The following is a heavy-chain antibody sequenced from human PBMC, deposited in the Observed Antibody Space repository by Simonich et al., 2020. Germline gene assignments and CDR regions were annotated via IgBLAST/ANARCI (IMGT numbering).Heavy chain of an antibody. V-gene: IGHV4-59*08. CDR1: GGSISSYY. CDR3: ARHKFWGGVVTAIPGYWYFDL. CDR2: IYYSGST. Sequence: QVQLQESGPGLVKPSETLSLTCTVSGGSISSYYWSWIRHPPGKGLEWIGYIYYSGSTNYNPSLKSRVTISVDTSRHQFSLKLSTVTAADTAVYYCARHKFWGGVVTAIPGYWYFDLWGRGTLVTVSS. D-gene: IGHD2-21*02. J-gene: IGHJ2*01.